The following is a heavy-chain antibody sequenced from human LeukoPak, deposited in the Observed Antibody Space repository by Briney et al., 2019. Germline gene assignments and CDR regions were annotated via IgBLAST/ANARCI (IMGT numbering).Heavy chain of an antibody. V-gene: IGHV4-34*01. CDR2: INHSGST. J-gene: IGHJ5*02. D-gene: IGHD1-1*01. Sequence: SETLSLTCAVYGGSFSGYYWSWIRQPPGKGLEWIGEINHSGSTNYNPSLKSRVTISVDTSKNQFSLKLSSVTAADKAVYYCARVFVWNRFPHWFDPWGQGTLVTVSS. CDR1: GGSFSGYY. CDR3: ARVFVWNRFPHWFDP.